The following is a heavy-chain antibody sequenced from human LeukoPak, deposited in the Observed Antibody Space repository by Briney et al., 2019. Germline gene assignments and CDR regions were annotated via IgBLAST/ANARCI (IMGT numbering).Heavy chain of an antibody. CDR2: IRYDGSNR. CDR3: AKDAPNYYGSGSYPDY. Sequence: GGSLRLSCAASGFTFSSYGMHWVRQAPGKGLEWVAFIRYDGSNRYYADSVKGRFTISRDNSKNTLYLQMNSLRAEDTAVYYCAKDAPNYYGSGSYPDYWGQGTLVTVSS. J-gene: IGHJ4*02. V-gene: IGHV3-30*02. D-gene: IGHD3-10*01. CDR1: GFTFSSYG.